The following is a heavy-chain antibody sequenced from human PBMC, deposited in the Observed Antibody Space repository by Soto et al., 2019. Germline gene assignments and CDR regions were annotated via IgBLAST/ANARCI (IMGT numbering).Heavy chain of an antibody. CDR3: ARYKITGLFDY. Sequence: QVQLQQWGAGLLKPSETLSLTCAVYGGSFSGYYWTWISQPPGTGLEWIGEINPGGSTYYNPSLKSRVTLSVDTSKNQFSLKLTSVTAADTAVYYCARYKITGLFDYWGQVTLVTVSS. CDR2: INPGGST. V-gene: IGHV4-34*01. CDR1: GGSFSGYY. J-gene: IGHJ4*02. D-gene: IGHD2-8*02.